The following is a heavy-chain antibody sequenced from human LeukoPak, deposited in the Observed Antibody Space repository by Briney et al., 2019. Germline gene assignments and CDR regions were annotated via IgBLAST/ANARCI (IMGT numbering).Heavy chain of an antibody. Sequence: SMKVSCKASGGTFSSYAISWVRQAPGQGLEWMGGIIPIFGTANYAQKFQGRVTITADESTSTAYMELSSLRSEDTAVYYCARDRGYSYGGYFDYWGQGTLVTVSS. J-gene: IGHJ4*02. D-gene: IGHD5-18*01. CDR3: ARDRGYSYGGYFDY. CDR1: GGTFSSYA. CDR2: IIPIFGTA. V-gene: IGHV1-69*13.